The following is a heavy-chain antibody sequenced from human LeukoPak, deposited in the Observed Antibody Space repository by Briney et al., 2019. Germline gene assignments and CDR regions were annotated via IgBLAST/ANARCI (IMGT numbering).Heavy chain of an antibody. V-gene: IGHV3-30*18. CDR3: AKGGRDTDY. D-gene: IGHD5-24*01. Sequence: GGSLRLSCAASGFTFSTYGMHWVRQAPGKGLEWVAVLSFDESNKFYADSVKGRFTISRDNSKNTLYLQMNSLRPEDTAVYYCAKGGRDTDYWGQGTLVTVSS. CDR2: LSFDESNK. CDR1: GFTFSTYG. J-gene: IGHJ4*02.